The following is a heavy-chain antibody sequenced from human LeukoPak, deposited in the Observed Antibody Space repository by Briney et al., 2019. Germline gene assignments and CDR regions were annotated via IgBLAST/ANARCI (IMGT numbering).Heavy chain of an antibody. V-gene: IGHV3-30*18. CDR2: ISYDGSNR. D-gene: IGHD6-19*01. J-gene: IGHJ4*02. CDR1: GFTFSSYG. Sequence: GRSLRLSCVASGFTFSSYGMHWVRQAPGKGLEWEAFISYDGSNRYYVDSVKGRFTISRDNSKDTLYLQMNSLRPEDTAVYYCAKVRGPGEVSGWYYFDSWGQGTLVTVSS. CDR3: AKVRGPGEVSGWYYFDS.